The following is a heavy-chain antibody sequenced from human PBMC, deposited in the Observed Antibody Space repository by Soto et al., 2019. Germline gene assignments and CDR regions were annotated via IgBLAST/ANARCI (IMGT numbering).Heavy chain of an antibody. CDR2: INPNSGGT. J-gene: IGHJ4*02. Sequence: ASVKVSCKASGYTFTGYYMHWVRQAPGQGLEWVGWINPNSGGTNYAQKFQGRVTMTRDTSISTAYMELSRLRSDDAAVYYCARDSGADYDFWSGPFDYWGQGTLVTVSS. CDR1: GYTFTGYY. CDR3: ARDSGADYDFWSGPFDY. V-gene: IGHV1-2*02. D-gene: IGHD3-3*01.